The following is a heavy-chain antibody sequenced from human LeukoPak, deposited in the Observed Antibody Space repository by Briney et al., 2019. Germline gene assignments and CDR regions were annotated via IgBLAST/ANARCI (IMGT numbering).Heavy chain of an antibody. V-gene: IGHV3-21*01. J-gene: IGHJ4*02. Sequence: GGSLRLSCAASGFTFSTYAMTWVRQAPGKGLEWVALITGTSGGSTITTYYADSVKGRFTISRDNAKNSLYLQMNSLRAEDTAVYYCASSRISRPYDYWGQGTLVTVSS. CDR3: ASSRISRPYDY. CDR1: GFTFSTYA. D-gene: IGHD2-15*01. CDR2: ITGTSGGSTITT.